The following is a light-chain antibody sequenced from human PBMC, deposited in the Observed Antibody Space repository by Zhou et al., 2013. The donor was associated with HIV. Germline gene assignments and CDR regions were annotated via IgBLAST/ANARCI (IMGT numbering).Light chain of an antibody. CDR2: SAS. V-gene: IGKV1-17*01. CDR1: QGIRND. Sequence: DIQMTQSPSSLSASVGDGVTITCRASQGIRNDLDWYQQKPGKAPKRLIYSASSLQSGVPSRFSGSGSGTEFTLTISSLQLEDFATYYCLQHNSLPQTFGQGTKVEIK. J-gene: IGKJ1*01. CDR3: LQHNSLPQT.